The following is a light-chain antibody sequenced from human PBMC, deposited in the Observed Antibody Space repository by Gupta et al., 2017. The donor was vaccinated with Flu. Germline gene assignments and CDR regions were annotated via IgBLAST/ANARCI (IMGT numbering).Light chain of an antibody. J-gene: IGKJ3*01. Sequence: PSFLSASVGDRVTITCRASQGISSYLAWYQQKPGKAPKLLIYAASTLQSGVPSRFSGSGSGTEFTLTISSLQPEDFATYYCQQLNSYAFTFGPGTKVDIK. CDR3: QQLNSYAFT. CDR2: AAS. CDR1: QGISSY. V-gene: IGKV1-9*01.